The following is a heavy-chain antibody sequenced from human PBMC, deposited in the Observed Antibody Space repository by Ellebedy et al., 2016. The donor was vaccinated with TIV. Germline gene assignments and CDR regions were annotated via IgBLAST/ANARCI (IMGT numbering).Heavy chain of an antibody. CDR1: GFTFSTYA. CDR3: ARDPGGVGLAFDI. J-gene: IGHJ3*02. V-gene: IGHV3-23*01. CDR2: ISNSGGTT. Sequence: PGGSLRLSCAASGFTFSTYAMGWVRQAPGKGLEWVSSISNSGGTTYYTDSVGGRFTISRDNSKNTLYLQMNSLRGEDTAIYHCARDPGGVGLAFDIWGLGTLVTVSS. D-gene: IGHD3-16*01.